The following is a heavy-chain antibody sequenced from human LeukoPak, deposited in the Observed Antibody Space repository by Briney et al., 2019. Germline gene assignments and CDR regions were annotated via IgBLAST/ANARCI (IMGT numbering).Heavy chain of an antibody. D-gene: IGHD5-24*01. CDR2: ITSSSSHM. Sequence: GGSLRLSCAASGFTFSSYSMNWVRLAPGKGLEWLSSITSSSSHMYYADSIKSRFTISRDNAKNSLFLQMGSLRVEDSAVYYCATLQTAAGRGDYWGQGTLVSVSS. J-gene: IGHJ4*02. V-gene: IGHV3-21*01. CDR3: ATLQTAAGRGDY. CDR1: GFTFSSYS.